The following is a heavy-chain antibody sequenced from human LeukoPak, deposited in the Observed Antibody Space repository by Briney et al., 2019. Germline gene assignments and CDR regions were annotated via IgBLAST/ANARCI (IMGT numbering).Heavy chain of an antibody. D-gene: IGHD6-19*01. CDR2: MNPNSGNA. V-gene: IGHV1-8*01. CDR1: GYTFTDYD. Sequence: ASVKVSCKASGYTFTDYDINWVRQATGQGLEWMGWMNPNSGNAGYAQKFQDRVTMTRDTSTRTAYMELSSLRSEDTAVYFCARRRAVAGPLPDYWGQGTLVTVSS. CDR3: ARRRAVAGPLPDY. J-gene: IGHJ4*02.